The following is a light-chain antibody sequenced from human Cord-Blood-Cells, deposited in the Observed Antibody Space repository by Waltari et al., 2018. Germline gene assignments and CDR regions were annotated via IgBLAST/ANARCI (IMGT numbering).Light chain of an antibody. Sequence: DIQMTQSPSTLSASVGDRVTITCRASQSISSWLAWYQQKPGKAPKLLIYDASSLESGVPSRFSGSGSVTECTLTISSLQPDDFATYYCQQYNSYSWTFGQGTKVEIK. CDR1: QSISSW. J-gene: IGKJ1*01. CDR2: DAS. V-gene: IGKV1-5*01. CDR3: QQYNSYSWT.